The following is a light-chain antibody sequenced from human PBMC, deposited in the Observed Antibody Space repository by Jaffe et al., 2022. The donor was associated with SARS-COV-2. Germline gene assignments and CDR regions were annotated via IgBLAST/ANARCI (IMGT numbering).Light chain of an antibody. CDR1: RNDIGAYNY. CDR3: SSYTNTTIWT. CDR2: EVS. Sequence: QSALTQPASVSGSPGQSITLTCFGTRNDIGAYNYVSWYQHHPGKGPKLMIYEVSNRPAGVPNRFSGSKSGDTASLIISGLQTEDEADYYCSSYTNTTIWTFGGGTKVTVL. V-gene: IGLV2-14*01. J-gene: IGLJ3*02.